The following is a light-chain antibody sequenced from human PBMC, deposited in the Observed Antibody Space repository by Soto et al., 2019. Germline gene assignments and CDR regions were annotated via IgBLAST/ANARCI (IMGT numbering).Light chain of an antibody. CDR3: GTWDSSLSAYV. J-gene: IGLJ1*01. CDR1: SSNIGKNY. V-gene: IGLV1-51*01. Sequence: QSVLTQPPSVSAAPGQRVTISCSGSSSNIGKNYLSWYQQLPGTAPKLLIYDNNKRPSGIPDRFSGSKSGTSATLGITGLQTGDEADYYCGTWDSSLSAYVFGTGTKLTVL. CDR2: DNN.